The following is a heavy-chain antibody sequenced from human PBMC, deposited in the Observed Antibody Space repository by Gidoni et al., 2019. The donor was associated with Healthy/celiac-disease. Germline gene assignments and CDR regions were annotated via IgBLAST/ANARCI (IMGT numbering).Heavy chain of an antibody. V-gene: IGHV3-23*01. CDR3: ASYREDCTGGVCFFFDY. CDR1: GFPFSSYA. Sequence: EVQLLESGGGLVQPGGSLRLSCAASGFPFSSYAMSWVRQAPGKGLEWVSAISGSGGSTYYADSVKGRFTISRDNSKNTLYLQMNSLRAEDTAVYYCASYREDCTGGVCFFFDYWGQGTLVTVSS. J-gene: IGHJ4*02. CDR2: ISGSGGST. D-gene: IGHD2-8*02.